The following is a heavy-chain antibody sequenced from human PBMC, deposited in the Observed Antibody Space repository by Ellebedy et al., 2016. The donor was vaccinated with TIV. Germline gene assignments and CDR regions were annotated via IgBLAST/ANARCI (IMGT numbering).Heavy chain of an antibody. V-gene: IGHV3-23*01. CDR3: AGYCSSTSCPYFNP. CDR1: GFTFSSYA. D-gene: IGHD2-2*01. Sequence: GGSLRLSXAASGFTFSSYAMSWVRQAPGKGLEWVSAISGSGGSTYYADSVKGRFTISRDNSKNTLYLQMNSLRAEDTAVYYVAGYCSSTSCPYFNPWGQGTLVTVSS. J-gene: IGHJ5*02. CDR2: ISGSGGST.